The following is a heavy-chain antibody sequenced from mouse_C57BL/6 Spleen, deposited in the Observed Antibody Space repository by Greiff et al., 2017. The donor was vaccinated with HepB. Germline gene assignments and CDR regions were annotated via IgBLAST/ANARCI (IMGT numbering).Heavy chain of an antibody. CDR1: GFTFSDYG. D-gene: IGHD2-3*01. Sequence: EVQLVESGGGLVKPGGSLKLSCAASGFTFSDYGMHWVRQAPEKGLEWVAYISSGSSTIYYADTVKGRFTISRDNAKNTLFLQMTSLRSEDTAMYYCAGRCLLRGFAYWGQGTLVTVSA. CDR2: ISSGSSTI. J-gene: IGHJ3*01. CDR3: AGRCLLRGFAY. V-gene: IGHV5-17*01.